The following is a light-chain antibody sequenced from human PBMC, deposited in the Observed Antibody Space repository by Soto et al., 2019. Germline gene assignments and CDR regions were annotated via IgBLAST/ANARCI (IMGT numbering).Light chain of an antibody. CDR1: SSNIGSHH. CDR3: AAWGDSLV. Sequence: QPVLSQPPSAFGTPGQRVTIPCSGSSSNIGSHHVNWYQHLPGTAPKLLIYRSDQRPSGVPDRFTGSKSGTSASLAVSGLRSEDEAVYYCAAWGDSLVFGGGTKVTVL. CDR2: RSD. V-gene: IGLV1-47*01. J-gene: IGLJ2*01.